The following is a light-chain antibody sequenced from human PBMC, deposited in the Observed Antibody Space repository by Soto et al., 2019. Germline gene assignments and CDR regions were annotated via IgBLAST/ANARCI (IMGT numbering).Light chain of an antibody. CDR1: SSNIGAGYD. Sequence: QSVLTQPPSVSGAPGQRVTISCTGSSSNIGAGYDVHWYQQLPGAAPKLLIFGNTNRPSGVPDRFSGSRSGTSASLAISGLLAADEADYYCQSSDSTLCGRLFGGGTKLTVL. J-gene: IGLJ3*02. V-gene: IGLV1-40*01. CDR2: GNT. CDR3: QSSDSTLCGRL.